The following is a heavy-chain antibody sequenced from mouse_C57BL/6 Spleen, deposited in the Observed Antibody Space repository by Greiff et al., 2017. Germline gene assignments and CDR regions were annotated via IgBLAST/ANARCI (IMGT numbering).Heavy chain of an antibody. D-gene: IGHD2-3*01. V-gene: IGHV5-17*01. CDR1: GFTFSDYG. CDR2: ISSGSSTI. CDR3: ARGDGYYPMDY. Sequence: EVKLMESGGGLVKPGGSLKLSCAASGFTFSDYGMHWVRQAPEKGLEWVAYISSGSSTIYYADTVKGRFTISRDNAKNTLFLQMTSLRSEDTAMYYCARGDGYYPMDYWGQGTSVTVSS. J-gene: IGHJ4*01.